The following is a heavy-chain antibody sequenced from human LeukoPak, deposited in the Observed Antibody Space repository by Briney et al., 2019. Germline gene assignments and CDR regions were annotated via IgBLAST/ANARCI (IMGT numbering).Heavy chain of an antibody. CDR2: INPNSGGT. Sequence: GASVKVSCKASGYTFTGYYMHWVRPAPEQGLEWMGWINPNSGGTNYAQKFQGRVTMTRDTSISTVYMELSRLTSDDTAVYYCAREPIGRGPKGDYWGQGTLVTVSS. CDR3: AREPIGRGPKGDY. D-gene: IGHD5-12*01. J-gene: IGHJ4*02. V-gene: IGHV1-2*02. CDR1: GYTFTGYY.